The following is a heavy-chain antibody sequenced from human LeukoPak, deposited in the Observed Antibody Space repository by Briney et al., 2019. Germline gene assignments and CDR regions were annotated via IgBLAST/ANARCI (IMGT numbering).Heavy chain of an antibody. CDR3: ARDIGSRGPYYFDY. CDR2: ISSSSSYI. Sequence: GGSLRLSCAASGFTFSSYSMNWVRQAPGKGLEWVSSISSSSSYIYYADSVKGRFTISRDNAKNSLYLQVNSLRAEDTAVYYCARDIGSRGPYYFDYWGQGTLVTVSS. CDR1: GFTFSSYS. V-gene: IGHV3-21*01. D-gene: IGHD1-26*01. J-gene: IGHJ4*02.